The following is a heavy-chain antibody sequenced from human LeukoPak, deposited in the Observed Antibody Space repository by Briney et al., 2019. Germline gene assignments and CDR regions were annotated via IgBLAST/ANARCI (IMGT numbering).Heavy chain of an antibody. D-gene: IGHD3-3*01. J-gene: IGHJ4*02. Sequence: GGSLRLSCAASGFTVSSNYMSWVRQAPGKGLEWVSVIYSGGSTYYADSVKGRFTISRDNSKNTLYLQMNSLRAEDTAVYYCARGGDFWSGPAVNYWGQGTLVTVSS. CDR3: ARGGDFWSGPAVNY. CDR2: IYSGGST. V-gene: IGHV3-53*01. CDR1: GFTVSSNY.